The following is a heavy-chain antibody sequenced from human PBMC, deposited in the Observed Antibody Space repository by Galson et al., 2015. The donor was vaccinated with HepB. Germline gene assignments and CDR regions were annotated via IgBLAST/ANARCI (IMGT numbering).Heavy chain of an antibody. CDR1: GFTFSSYS. Sequence: SLRLSCAASGFTFSSYSMNWVRQAPGKGLEWVSSISSSSSYIYYADSVKGRFTISRDNAKNSLYLQMNSLRAEDTAVYYCALAEYQGGNSDFDYWGQGTLVTVSS. J-gene: IGHJ4*02. CDR3: ALAEYQGGNSDFDY. D-gene: IGHD4-23*01. CDR2: ISSSSSYI. V-gene: IGHV3-21*01.